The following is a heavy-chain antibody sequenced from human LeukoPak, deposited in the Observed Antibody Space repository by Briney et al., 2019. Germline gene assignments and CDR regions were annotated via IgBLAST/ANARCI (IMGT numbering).Heavy chain of an antibody. V-gene: IGHV4-4*09. CDR2: IYTSGST. J-gene: IGHJ6*03. D-gene: IGHD3-3*01. CDR3: ARGFWSGYYYYYYYYMDV. CDR1: GGSISSYY. Sequence: SETLSLTCTVSGGSISSYYWSWIRQPPGKGLEWIGYIYTSGSTNYNPSLKSRVTISVDTSKNQFSLKLSSVTAADTAVYYCARGFWSGYYYYYYYYMDVWGKGTTVTVSS.